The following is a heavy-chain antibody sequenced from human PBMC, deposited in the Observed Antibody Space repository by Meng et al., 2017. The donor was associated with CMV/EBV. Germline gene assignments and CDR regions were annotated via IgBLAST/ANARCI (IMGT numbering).Heavy chain of an antibody. Sequence: SETLSLTCTVSGGSISSGDYYWSWIRQPPGKGLEWIGYIYYSGSTYYNPSLKSRVTISVDTSKNQFSLKLSSVTAADTAVYYCASAVGWLGYYYYGMDVWGQGTTVTV. D-gene: IGHD6-19*01. CDR2: IYYSGST. J-gene: IGHJ6*02. CDR3: ASAVGWLGYYYYGMDV. CDR1: GGSISSGDYY. V-gene: IGHV4-30-4*08.